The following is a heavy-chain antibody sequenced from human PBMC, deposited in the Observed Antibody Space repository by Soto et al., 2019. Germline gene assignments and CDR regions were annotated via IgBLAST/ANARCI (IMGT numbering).Heavy chain of an antibody. V-gene: IGHV2-5*02. J-gene: IGHJ4*02. D-gene: IGHD3-22*01. CDR1: GFSLSTSGVG. Sequence: QITLKESGPTLVKPTQTLTLTCTFSGFSLSTSGVGVGWIRQPPGKALEWLALIYWDADKRYSPSLKSRLTITKDTSKTQVVLTMTNMDPVDTATYYCAHWYYYDSSGYYRYYFDYWGQGTLVTVSS. CDR2: IYWDADK. CDR3: AHWYYYDSSGYYRYYFDY.